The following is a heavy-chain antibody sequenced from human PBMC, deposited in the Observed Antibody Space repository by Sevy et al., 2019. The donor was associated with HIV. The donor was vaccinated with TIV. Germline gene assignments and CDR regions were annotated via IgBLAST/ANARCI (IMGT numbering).Heavy chain of an antibody. CDR2: IQYDGSNK. D-gene: IGHD2-15*01. Sequence: GGSLRLSCAASGFSFSSYGMHWVRQAPGKGLEWMSYIQYDGSNKDYADSVKGRFTISRDNSKNTLYLQMNSLRVEDTAVFYCVKEGGVEGWDHWGQGTLVTVSS. CDR3: VKEGGVEGWDH. V-gene: IGHV3-30*02. J-gene: IGHJ4*02. CDR1: GFSFSSYG.